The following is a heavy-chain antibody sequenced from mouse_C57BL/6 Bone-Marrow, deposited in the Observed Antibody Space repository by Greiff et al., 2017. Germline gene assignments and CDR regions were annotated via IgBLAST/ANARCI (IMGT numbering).Heavy chain of an antibody. V-gene: IGHV1-54*01. D-gene: IGHD1-1*01. Sequence: QVQLKESGAELVRPGTSVKVSCKASGYAFTNYLIEWVKQRPGQGLEWIGVINPGSGGTNYNEKFKGKATLTADKSSSTAYMQLSSLTSEDSAVYFYARSTGYYGSSPWFAYWGQGTLVTVSA. CDR1: GYAFTNYL. J-gene: IGHJ3*01. CDR3: ARSTGYYGSSPWFAY. CDR2: INPGSGGT.